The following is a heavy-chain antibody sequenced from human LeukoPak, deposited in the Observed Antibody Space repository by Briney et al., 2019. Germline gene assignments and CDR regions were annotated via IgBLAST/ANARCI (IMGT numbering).Heavy chain of an antibody. D-gene: IGHD1-26*01. J-gene: IGHJ4*02. CDR3: ARRWELPLLWDY. CDR2: ISAYNGNT. V-gene: IGHV1-18*04. Sequence: ASVKVSCKASRYTFTGYYMNWVRQAPGRGLEWMGWISAYNGNTNYAQKLQGRVTMTTDTSTSTAYMELRSLRSDDTAVYYCARRWELPLLWDYWGQGTLVTVSS. CDR1: RYTFTGYY.